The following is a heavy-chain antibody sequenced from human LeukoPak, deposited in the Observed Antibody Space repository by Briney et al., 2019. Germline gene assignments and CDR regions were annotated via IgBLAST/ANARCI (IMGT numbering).Heavy chain of an antibody. CDR2: ITTAGSTT. V-gene: IGHV3-11*01. CDR1: GFTFSDFH. CDR3: AREKYGGDSRFYFDY. J-gene: IGHJ4*02. Sequence: GGSPRLSCAASGFTFSDFHMSWIRQAPGKGLEWISYITTAGSTTYYADSVKGRFTLSRDNAKNSLYLQMTSLRAEDTAIYYCAREKYGGDSRFYFDYWGQGALVSVSS. D-gene: IGHD2-21*02.